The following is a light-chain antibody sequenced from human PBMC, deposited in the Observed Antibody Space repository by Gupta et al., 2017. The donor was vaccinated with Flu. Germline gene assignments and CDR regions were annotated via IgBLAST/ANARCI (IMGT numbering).Light chain of an antibody. J-gene: IGKJ1*01. CDR1: QSISTY. V-gene: IGKV1-39*01. Sequence: DIQMTQSPSSLSASVGDRVTLTCRASQSISTYLNWYQQKPGKAPNLLIYGASNLQSGVPSRFIGTGSGTDFTITISSLQPEDFATYFCQQRYSTPWTFGQGTKVKIK. CDR3: QQRYSTPWT. CDR2: GAS.